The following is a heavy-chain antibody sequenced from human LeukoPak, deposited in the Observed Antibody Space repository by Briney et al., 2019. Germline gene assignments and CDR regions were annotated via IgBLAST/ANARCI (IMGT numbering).Heavy chain of an antibody. Sequence: PGGSLRLSCAASGLTFSDYYMSWIRQAPGKGLEWVSSISSSGSTIYYADSVKGRFTISRDNAKNSLYLQMNSLRAEDTAVYYCAKAYDILTGYYFDYWGQGTLVTVSS. CDR3: AKAYDILTGYYFDY. CDR2: ISSSGSTI. D-gene: IGHD3-9*01. V-gene: IGHV3-11*01. CDR1: GLTFSDYY. J-gene: IGHJ4*02.